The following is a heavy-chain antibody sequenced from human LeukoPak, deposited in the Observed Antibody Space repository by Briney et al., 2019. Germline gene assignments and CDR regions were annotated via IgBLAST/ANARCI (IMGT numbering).Heavy chain of an antibody. J-gene: IGHJ5*02. CDR2: TYYRSKWYN. CDR1: GDSVSSNSSA. Sequence: SQTLSLTCAISGDSVSSNSSAWNWIRQSPSRGLEWLGRTYYRSKWYNDYAVSVKGRITINPDTSRNHFSLQLNSVTPEDTAIYYCARIGYSYGGPWGQGTLVTVSS. D-gene: IGHD5-18*01. V-gene: IGHV6-1*01. CDR3: ARIGYSYGGP.